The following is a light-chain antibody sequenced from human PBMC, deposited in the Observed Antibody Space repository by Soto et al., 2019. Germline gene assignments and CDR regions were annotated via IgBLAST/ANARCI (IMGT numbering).Light chain of an antibody. CDR2: GAS. Sequence: IQLTQSPSSLSASVGDSVTITCRASQGISSFLAWYQQKPGKAPKLLIYGASTRATGIPARFSGSGSGTEFTLTISSLQSEDFAVYYCQQYHIWPSITFGQGTRLEIK. V-gene: IGKV1-9*01. CDR3: QQYHIWPSIT. CDR1: QGISSF. J-gene: IGKJ5*01.